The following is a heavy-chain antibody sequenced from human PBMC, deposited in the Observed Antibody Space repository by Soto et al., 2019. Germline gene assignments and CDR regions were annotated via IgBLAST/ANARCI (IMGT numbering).Heavy chain of an antibody. CDR1: GFTFSSYG. V-gene: IGHV3-33*01. CDR2: IWYDGSNK. J-gene: IGHJ5*02. CDR3: ARDGGGDMATSGLYAP. Sequence: GGSLRLSCAASGFTFSSYGMHWVRQAPGKGLEWVAVIWYDGSNKYYADSVKGRFTISRDNSKNTLYLQMNSLRAEDTAVYYCARDGGGDMATSGLYAPWGQGSLVTVSS. D-gene: IGHD6-19*01.